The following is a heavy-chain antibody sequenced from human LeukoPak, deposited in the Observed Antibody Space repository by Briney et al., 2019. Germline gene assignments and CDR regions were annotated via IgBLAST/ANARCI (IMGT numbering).Heavy chain of an antibody. CDR1: GGSISGYY. D-gene: IGHD4-23*01. Sequence: PSETLSLTCTVSGGSISGYYYNWIRQPPGKGLEWIGYIYYSGSTHYNPSLKSRVTISLDTSKSQFSLTLSSVTTADTAVYYCARSVVTLYWYFDLWGRGTLVTVSS. V-gene: IGHV4-59*01. CDR3: ARSVVTLYWYFDL. CDR2: IYYSGST. J-gene: IGHJ2*01.